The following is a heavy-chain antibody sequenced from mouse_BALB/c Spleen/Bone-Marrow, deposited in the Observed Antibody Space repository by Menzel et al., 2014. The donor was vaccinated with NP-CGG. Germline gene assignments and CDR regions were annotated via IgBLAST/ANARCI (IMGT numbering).Heavy chain of an antibody. Sequence: EAQVVESGGGLVKPGGSLKLSCAASGFTFSSYTMSWVRQTPEKRLEWVATISSGGSYTYYPDSVKGRFTIPRDNAKNTLYLQMSSLKSEDTAMYCCTRDLYDGYYYYAMDYWGQGTSVTVSS. CDR2: ISSGGSYT. D-gene: IGHD2-3*01. V-gene: IGHV5-6-4*01. CDR3: TRDLYDGYYYYAMDY. J-gene: IGHJ4*01. CDR1: GFTFSSYT.